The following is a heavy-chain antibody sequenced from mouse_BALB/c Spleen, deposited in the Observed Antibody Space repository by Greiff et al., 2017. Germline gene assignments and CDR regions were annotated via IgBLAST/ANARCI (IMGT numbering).Heavy chain of an antibody. V-gene: IGHV1-82*01. J-gene: IGHJ4*01. Sequence: QVQLQQSGPELVKPGASVKISCKASGYAFSSSWMNWVKQRPGQGLEWIGRIYPGDGDTNYNGKFKGKATLTADKSSSTAYMQLSSLTSVDSAVYFCARGGIYYYGSSYVDYAMDYWGQGTSVTVSS. CDR1: GYAFSSSW. D-gene: IGHD1-1*01. CDR3: ARGGIYYYGSSYVDYAMDY. CDR2: IYPGDGDT.